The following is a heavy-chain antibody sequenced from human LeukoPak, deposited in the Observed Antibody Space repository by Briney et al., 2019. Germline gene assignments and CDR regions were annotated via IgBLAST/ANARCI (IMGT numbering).Heavy chain of an antibody. Sequence: GGSLRLSCAASGFTFSSYAMSWVRQAPGKGLEWVSAISGSGGSTYYADSVKGRFTIFRDNSKNTLYLQMNSLRAEDTAVYYCARAGNYYDSSGYPYAFDIWGQGTMVTVSS. CDR1: GFTFSSYA. D-gene: IGHD3-22*01. CDR2: ISGSGGST. V-gene: IGHV3-23*01. J-gene: IGHJ3*02. CDR3: ARAGNYYDSSGYPYAFDI.